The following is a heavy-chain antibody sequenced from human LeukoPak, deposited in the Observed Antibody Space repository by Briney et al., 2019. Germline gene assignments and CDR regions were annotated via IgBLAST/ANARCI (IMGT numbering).Heavy chain of an antibody. CDR3: VRVLRYYGAGSYGY. J-gene: IGHJ1*01. D-gene: IGHD3-10*01. CDR1: GGSFSAYV. Sequence: ETLSLTCAVYGGSFSAYVWSWVRQPPGKGLEWIGEINQSGSTSYNASLKSRGTISIDTSNNQYSLKLTSVTAADTDVYYCVRVLRYYGAGSYGYWGQGALVTVSS. V-gene: IGHV4-34*01. CDR2: INQSGST.